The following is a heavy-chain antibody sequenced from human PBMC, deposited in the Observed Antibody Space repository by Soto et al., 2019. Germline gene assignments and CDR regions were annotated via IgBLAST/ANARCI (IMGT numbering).Heavy chain of an antibody. CDR2: ISGSGGST. D-gene: IGHD2-2*01. V-gene: IGHV3-23*01. J-gene: IGHJ5*02. Sequence: EVQLLESGGGLVQPGGSLRLSCAASGFTFSSYAMSWVRQAPGKGLEWVSAISGSGGSTYYADSVKGRFTISRDNSKNTLYRQMNSLRAEDTAVYYCAKSPEYQLLFDPWGQGTLVTVSS. CDR1: GFTFSSYA. CDR3: AKSPEYQLLFDP.